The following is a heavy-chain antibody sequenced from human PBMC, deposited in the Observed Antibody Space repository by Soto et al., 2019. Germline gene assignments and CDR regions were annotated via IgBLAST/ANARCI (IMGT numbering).Heavy chain of an antibody. CDR1: GYTFTSYD. CDR2: MNPNSGNT. V-gene: IGHV1-8*01. J-gene: IGHJ6*02. D-gene: IGHD6-6*01. CDR3: ARERQYSSSPYYYYYGMDV. Sequence: RASVKVSCKASGYTFTSYDINWVRQATGQGLEWMGWMNPNSGNTGYAQKFQGRVTMTRNTSISTAYMELSSLRSEDTAVYYCARERQYSSSPYYYYYGMDVWGQGPTVTVAS.